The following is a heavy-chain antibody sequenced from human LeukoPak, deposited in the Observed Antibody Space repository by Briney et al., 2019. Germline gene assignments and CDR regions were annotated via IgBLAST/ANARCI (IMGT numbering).Heavy chain of an antibody. V-gene: IGHV1-18*01. CDR1: GYTFINYG. D-gene: IGHD5-24*01. CDR3: AKELREEMAPEVETDAFDV. CDR2: ISTHNGDT. Sequence: ASVKVSCNASGYTFINYGFCWGRLAPGQGLEWMGWISTHNGDTNYAQKFQGRVTMTTDNSTSTNYMELRSLRSDATAVYYCAKELREEMAPEVETDAFDVWAQGTIVSVSS. J-gene: IGHJ3*01.